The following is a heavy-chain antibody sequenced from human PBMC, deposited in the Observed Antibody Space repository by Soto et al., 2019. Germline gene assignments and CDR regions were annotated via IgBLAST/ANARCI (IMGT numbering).Heavy chain of an antibody. Sequence: QVQLQESGPGLVKPSETLSLTCTVSGGSISSYYWSWIRQPPGKGLEWIGYIYYSGSTNYNPSLKSRVTIAVDTSKNQFPLKLSSVTAADTAVYYCARHVSGIVGVYFDYWGQGTLVTVSS. CDR3: ARHVSGIVGVYFDY. CDR2: IYYSGST. V-gene: IGHV4-59*08. J-gene: IGHJ4*02. D-gene: IGHD1-26*01. CDR1: GGSISSYY.